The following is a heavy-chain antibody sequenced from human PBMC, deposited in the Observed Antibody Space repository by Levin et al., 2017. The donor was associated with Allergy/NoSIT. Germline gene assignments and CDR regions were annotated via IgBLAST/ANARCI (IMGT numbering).Heavy chain of an antibody. CDR1: GYTFTSYY. J-gene: IGHJ6*03. D-gene: IGHD5-18*01. CDR2: INPSGGST. V-gene: IGHV1-46*03. CDR3: ARDGYSYGYDYYYYYMDV. Sequence: VASVKVSCKASGYTFTSYYMHWVRQAPGQGLEWMGIINPSGGSTSYAQKFQGRVTMTRDTSTSTVYMELSSLRSEDTAVYYCARDGYSYGYDYYYYYMDVWGKGTTVTVSS.